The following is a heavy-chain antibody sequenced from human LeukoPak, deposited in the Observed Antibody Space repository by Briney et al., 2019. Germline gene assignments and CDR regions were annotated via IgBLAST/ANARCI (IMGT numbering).Heavy chain of an antibody. CDR2: ISGYNGNT. V-gene: IGHV1-18*01. CDR1: GYTFTTYD. Sequence: ASVKVSCKASGYTFTTYDISWVRQAPGQGLEWMGWISGYNGNTDYVQKLQGRVTMTTDTSTSTAYMELRSLRSDDTAVYYCARAEYSSGWSDYWGQGTLVTVSS. D-gene: IGHD6-19*01. J-gene: IGHJ4*02. CDR3: ARAEYSSGWSDY.